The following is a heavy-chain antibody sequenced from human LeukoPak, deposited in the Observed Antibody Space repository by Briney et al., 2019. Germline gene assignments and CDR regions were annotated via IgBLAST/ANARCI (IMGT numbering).Heavy chain of an antibody. J-gene: IGHJ4*02. V-gene: IGHV1-8*01. Sequence: ASVKVSCKASGYTFTSYDINWVRQATGQGLEWMGWMNPNSGNTGYAQKFQGRVTMTRDMSTSTVCMELSSLRSEDTAVYYCARSPHPGVYTAMVTSQLDYWGQGTLVTVSS. CDR3: ARSPHPGVYTAMVTSQLDY. CDR2: MNPNSGNT. CDR1: GYTFTSYD. D-gene: IGHD5-18*01.